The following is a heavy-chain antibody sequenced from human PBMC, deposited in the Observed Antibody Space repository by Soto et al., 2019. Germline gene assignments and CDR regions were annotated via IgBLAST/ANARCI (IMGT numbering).Heavy chain of an antibody. D-gene: IGHD3-3*01. V-gene: IGHV2-5*01. Sequence: QITLKESGPTLVKPTQTLTLTCTFSGFSLSTSGVGVGWIRQPPGKALEWLALIYWNDDKRYSPSLKSRLTITKDTSKNQVVLTMTNMDPVDTATYYCAHSRITIFGVVCDYWGQGTLVTVSS. CDR3: AHSRITIFGVVCDY. J-gene: IGHJ4*02. CDR2: IYWNDDK. CDR1: GFSLSTSGVG.